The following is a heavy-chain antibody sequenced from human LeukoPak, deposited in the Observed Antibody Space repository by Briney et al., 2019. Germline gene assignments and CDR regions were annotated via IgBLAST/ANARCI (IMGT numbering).Heavy chain of an antibody. J-gene: IGHJ4*02. CDR2: IYYSGST. CDR1: GGSISSSSYH. V-gene: IGHV4-39*01. D-gene: IGHD4-11*01. CDR3: ARPGDYSNFFDY. Sequence: SETLSLTCTVSGGSISSSSYHWGWIRQPPGKGLEWIGSIYYSGSTYYNPSLKSRVTISVDTSKNQFSLKLSSVTAADTAVYYCARPGDYSNFFDYWGQGTLVTVSS.